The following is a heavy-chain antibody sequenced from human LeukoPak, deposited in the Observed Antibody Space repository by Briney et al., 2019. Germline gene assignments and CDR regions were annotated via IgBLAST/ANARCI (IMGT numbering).Heavy chain of an antibody. CDR3: ARDCGSSGCDY. CDR2: INSDGSST. Sequence: PGGSLRLSCAASGXTFSSYWMHWVRQGPGKGLVWVSRINSDGSSTSYADSVKGRFTISRDNAKNTLYLQMNSLRAEDTAVYYCARDCGSSGCDYWGQGILVTVSS. CDR1: GXTFSSYW. V-gene: IGHV3-74*01. D-gene: IGHD6-19*01. J-gene: IGHJ4*02.